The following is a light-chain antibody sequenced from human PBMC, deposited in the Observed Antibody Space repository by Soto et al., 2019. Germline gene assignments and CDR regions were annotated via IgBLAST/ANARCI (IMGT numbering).Light chain of an antibody. CDR3: QQSYSTPFT. CDR2: AAS. Sequence: DIQMTQSPSSLSASVGDRVTITCRASQSISSYLNWYQQKPGKDPKLLIYAASSLQSGVPSRFSGSGSGTDFTLTISSLQPEDVATYYCQQSYSTPFTFGGGTKVEIK. V-gene: IGKV1-39*01. CDR1: QSISSY. J-gene: IGKJ4*01.